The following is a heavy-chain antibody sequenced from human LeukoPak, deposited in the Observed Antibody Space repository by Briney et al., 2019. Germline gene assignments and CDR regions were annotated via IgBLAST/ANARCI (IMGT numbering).Heavy chain of an antibody. CDR3: ARGYSGSYLLLAFDI. D-gene: IGHD1-26*01. CDR2: MNPNSGNT. CDR1: GYTFTSYD. Sequence: ASVKVPCKASGYTFTSYDINWVRQATGQGLEWMGWMNPNSGNTGYAQKFQGRVTMTRNTSISTAYMELSSLRSEDTAVYYCARGYSGSYLLLAFDIWGQGTMVTVSS. V-gene: IGHV1-8*01. J-gene: IGHJ3*02.